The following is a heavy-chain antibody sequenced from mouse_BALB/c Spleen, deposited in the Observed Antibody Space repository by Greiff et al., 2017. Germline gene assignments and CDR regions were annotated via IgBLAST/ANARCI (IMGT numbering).Heavy chain of an antibody. J-gene: IGHJ4*01. CDR3: ARDGNYGVGAMDY. CDR2: ISNGGGST. D-gene: IGHD2-1*01. CDR1: GFTFSSYT. V-gene: IGHV5-12-2*01. Sequence: DVKLVESGGGLVQPGGSLKLSCAASGFTFSSYTMSWVRQTPEKRLEWVAYISNGGGSTYYPDTVKGRFTISRDNAKNTLYLQMSSLKSEDTAMYYCARDGNYGVGAMDYWGQGTSVTVSS.